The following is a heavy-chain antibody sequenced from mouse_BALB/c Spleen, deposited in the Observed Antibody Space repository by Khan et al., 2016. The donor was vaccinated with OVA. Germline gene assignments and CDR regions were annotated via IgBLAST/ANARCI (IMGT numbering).Heavy chain of an antibody. CDR2: ISSGDTT. J-gene: IGHJ3*01. CDR3: GRDYWCAY. Sequence: EVELVESGGGLVKPGGSLKLSCAASGFTFSNYGVSWVRQTPEKRLEWVASISSGDTTYYLDSVKGRFTISRDNARNILYRQMSSLRSEDTAMYYCGRDYWCAYWGQGTLVTVSA. CDR1: GFTFSNYG. V-gene: IGHV5-6-5*01.